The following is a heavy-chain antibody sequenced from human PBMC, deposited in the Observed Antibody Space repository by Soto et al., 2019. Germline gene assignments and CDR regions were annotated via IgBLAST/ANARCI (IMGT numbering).Heavy chain of an antibody. D-gene: IGHD2-2*01. V-gene: IGHV1-69*02. J-gene: IGHJ4*02. CDR1: GGTFSSYT. Sequence: SVKVSCKASGGTFSSYTISWVRQAPGQGLEWMGRIIPILGIANYAQKFQGRVTITADKSTSTAYMELSSLRSEDTAVYYCARAPMAGYCSSTSCYANDYWGQGTLVTVSS. CDR3: ARAPMAGYCSSTSCYANDY. CDR2: IIPILGIA.